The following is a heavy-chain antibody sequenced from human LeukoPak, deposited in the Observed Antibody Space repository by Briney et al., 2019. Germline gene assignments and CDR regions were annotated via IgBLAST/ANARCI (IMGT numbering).Heavy chain of an antibody. Sequence: PGGSLRLSCAASGFTFSSYGMHWVRQAPGKGLEWVAVIWYDGSNKYYADSVKGRFTISRDNSKNTLYLQMNSLRAEDTAVYYCARSYCSGGSCYQYYYYYYGMDVWGQGTTVTVSS. D-gene: IGHD2-15*01. V-gene: IGHV3-33*01. CDR3: ARSYCSGGSCYQYYYYYYGMDV. J-gene: IGHJ6*02. CDR2: IWYDGSNK. CDR1: GFTFSSYG.